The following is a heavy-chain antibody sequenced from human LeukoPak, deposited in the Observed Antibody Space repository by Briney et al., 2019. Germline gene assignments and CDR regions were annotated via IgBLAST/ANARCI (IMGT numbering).Heavy chain of an antibody. CDR1: GFTFSSYA. V-gene: IGHV3-23*01. CDR2: ISGSGGST. D-gene: IGHD3-16*01. J-gene: IGHJ4*02. CDR3: AKAPASDYDYVWGSSDAAPFDY. Sequence: PGGSLRLSCAASGFTFSSYAMSWVRQAPGKGLEWVSAISGSGGSTYYADSVKGRFTISRDNSKNTLYLQMNSLRAEDTAVYYCAKAPASDYDYVWGSSDAAPFDYWGQGTLVTVSS.